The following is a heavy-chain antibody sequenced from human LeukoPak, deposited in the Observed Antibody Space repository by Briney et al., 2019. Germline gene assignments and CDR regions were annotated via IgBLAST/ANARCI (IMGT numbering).Heavy chain of an antibody. CDR2: ISSSSTYI. CDR1: GFIFSSYS. J-gene: IGHJ4*02. D-gene: IGHD1-7*01. V-gene: IGHV3-21*01. Sequence: PGGSLRLSCAASGFIFSSYSMDWDRQAPGKGLEWVSTISSSSTYIYYADSVKGRFTISRDNAKNSLYLQMNSLRAEDTAVYYCAGSVSGTYDYWGQGTLVTVSS. CDR3: AGSVSGTYDY.